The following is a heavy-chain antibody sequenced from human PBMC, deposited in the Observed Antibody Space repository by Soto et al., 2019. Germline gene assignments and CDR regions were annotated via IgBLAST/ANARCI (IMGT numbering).Heavy chain of an antibody. V-gene: IGHV3-23*01. CDR3: KDDHSTGYADD. CDR1: GFPFSGYS. D-gene: IGHD3-9*01. CDR2: ISGDGLYT. J-gene: IGHJ4*02. Sequence: XGSLRLSFAASGFPFSGYSMNWVRQPPGKGLELEWVSTISGDGLYTYYADSVKGRFTVSRDDSKKTLYLQMTSLRAEDTAIYFCKDDHSTGYADDWGKGTLVTVSS.